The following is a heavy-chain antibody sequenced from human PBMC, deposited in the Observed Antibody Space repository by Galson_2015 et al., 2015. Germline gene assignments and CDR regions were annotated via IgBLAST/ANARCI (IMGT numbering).Heavy chain of an antibody. CDR2: ISGSGGST. J-gene: IGHJ4*02. D-gene: IGHD3-22*01. CDR3: AKVWDYDSSGYFGYFDY. Sequence: SLRLSCAASGFTFSSYAMSWVRQAPGKGLEWVSAISGSGGSTYYADSVKGRFTISRDNSKNTLYLQMNSLRAEDTAVYYCAKVWDYDSSGYFGYFDYWGQGTLVPVSS. V-gene: IGHV3-23*01. CDR1: GFTFSSYA.